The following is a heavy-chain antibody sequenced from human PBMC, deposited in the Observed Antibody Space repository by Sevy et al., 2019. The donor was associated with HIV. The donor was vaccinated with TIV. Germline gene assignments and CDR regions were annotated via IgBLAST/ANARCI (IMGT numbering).Heavy chain of an antibody. D-gene: IGHD6-6*01. CDR1: GFTFSSYS. V-gene: IGHV3-21*01. CDR2: ISSSNNYI. Sequence: GGSLRLSCAASGFTFSSYSMNWVRQAPGKGLEWVSSISSSNNYIYYADSLKGRFTISRDNAKNSLYLQMKSLRAEDTAVYYCARDLREYSSSSKYYFDYWGQGILVTVSS. CDR3: ARDLREYSSSSKYYFDY. J-gene: IGHJ4*02.